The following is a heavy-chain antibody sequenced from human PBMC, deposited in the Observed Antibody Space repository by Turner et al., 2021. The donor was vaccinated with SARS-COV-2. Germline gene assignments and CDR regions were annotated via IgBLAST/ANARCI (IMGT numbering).Heavy chain of an antibody. D-gene: IGHD2-2*01. CDR1: GGSFNGYS. CDR3: ASPRCSSTSCLTQGYYGMDV. Sequence: QVQLQQWGAGLLKPSETLSLTCAVYGGSFNGYSWSWIRQPPGKGLEWIGEINHSGSTNYNPSHKSRVTISVDTSKNQFSLKLSSVTAADTAVYYCASPRCSSTSCLTQGYYGMDVWGQGTTVTVSS. J-gene: IGHJ6*02. CDR2: INHSGST. V-gene: IGHV4-34*01.